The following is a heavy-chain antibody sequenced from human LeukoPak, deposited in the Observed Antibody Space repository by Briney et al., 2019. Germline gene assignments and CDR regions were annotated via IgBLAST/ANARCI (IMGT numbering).Heavy chain of an antibody. Sequence: SETLSLTCAVYGGSFSGYYWSWIRQPPGKGLEWIGEINHSGSTNYNPSLKSRVTISVDTAKNQFSLKLSSVTAADTAVYYCARGGLYPHYWGQGTLVTVSS. J-gene: IGHJ4*02. CDR1: GGSFSGYY. D-gene: IGHD2-15*01. CDR2: INHSGST. V-gene: IGHV4-34*01. CDR3: ARGGLYPHY.